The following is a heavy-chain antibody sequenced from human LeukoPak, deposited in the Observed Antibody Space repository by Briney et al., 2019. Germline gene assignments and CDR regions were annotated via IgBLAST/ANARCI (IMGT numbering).Heavy chain of an antibody. CDR3: ARVRYSDSSVLTRKRSYYFDY. CDR2: IVGSGGTT. V-gene: IGHV3-23*01. Sequence: GGSLRLSCAASGFTFSNYAMSWVRQASGKGLEWVSRIVGSGGTTYYVDSVKGRFTIFRDNSKNTLYLQMNTLRAEDTAVYYCARVRYSDSSVLTRKRSYYFDYWGQGTLVTVSS. CDR1: GFTFSNYA. J-gene: IGHJ4*02. D-gene: IGHD3-22*01.